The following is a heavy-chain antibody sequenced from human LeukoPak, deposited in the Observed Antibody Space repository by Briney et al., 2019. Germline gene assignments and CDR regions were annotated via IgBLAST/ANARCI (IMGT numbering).Heavy chain of an antibody. CDR2: ISAYNGNT. J-gene: IGHJ5*02. CDR1: GYTFTSYG. CDR3: ARDGDGGYCSSTSCYGGRSWFDP. D-gene: IGHD2-2*01. Sequence: GASVKVSCKASGYTFTSYGISWVRQAPGQGLEWMGWISAYNGNTNYAQKLQGRVTMTTDTSTSTAYMELRSLRSDDTAVYYCARDGDGGYCSSTSCYGGRSWFDPWGQGTLVTVSS. V-gene: IGHV1-18*01.